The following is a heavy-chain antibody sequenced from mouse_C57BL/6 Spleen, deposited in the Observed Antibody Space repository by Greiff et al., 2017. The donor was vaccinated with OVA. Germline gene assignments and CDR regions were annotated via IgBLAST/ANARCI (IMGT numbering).Heavy chain of an antibody. CDR2: ISPSDSET. CDR3: ARSYDGYYLAWFAY. J-gene: IGHJ3*01. CDR1: GYTFTSYW. Sequence: VKLQQPGAELVRPGSSVKLSCKASGYTFTSYWMDWVKQRPGQGLEWIGNISPSDSETHYNQKFKYKATLTVDKSSSTAYMQLSSLTSEDSAGYYCARSYDGYYLAWFAYWGQGTLVTVSA. V-gene: IGHV1-61*01. D-gene: IGHD2-3*01.